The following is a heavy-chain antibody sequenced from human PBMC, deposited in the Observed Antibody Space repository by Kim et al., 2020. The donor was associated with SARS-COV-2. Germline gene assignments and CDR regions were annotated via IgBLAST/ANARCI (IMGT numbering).Heavy chain of an antibody. CDR2: ISGSGGST. V-gene: IGHV3-23*01. CDR1: GFTFSSYA. D-gene: IGHD1-1*01. Sequence: GGSLRLSCAASGFTFSSYAMSWVRQAPGKGLEWVSAISGSGGSTYYADSVKGRFTISRDNSKNTLYLQMNSLRAEDTAVYYCAKVAGRSPQRNYGMDVWGQGTTVTVSS. J-gene: IGHJ6*02. CDR3: AKVAGRSPQRNYGMDV.